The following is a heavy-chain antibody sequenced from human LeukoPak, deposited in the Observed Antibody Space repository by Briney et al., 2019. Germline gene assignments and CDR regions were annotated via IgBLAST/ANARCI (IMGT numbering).Heavy chain of an antibody. Sequence: PGGSLRLSCAASGFTVSSNYMSWVRQAPGKGLEWVSVIYSGGSTYYADSVKGRFTISRDNSKNTLYLQMNGLRAEDTAVYYCARDGSYYDSSGYQPLDYWGQGTLVTVSS. CDR2: IYSGGST. V-gene: IGHV3-66*01. D-gene: IGHD3-22*01. J-gene: IGHJ4*02. CDR3: ARDGSYYDSSGYQPLDY. CDR1: GFTVSSNY.